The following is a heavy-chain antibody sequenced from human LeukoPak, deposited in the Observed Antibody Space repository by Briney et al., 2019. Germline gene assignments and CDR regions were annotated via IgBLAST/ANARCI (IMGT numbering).Heavy chain of an antibody. D-gene: IGHD3-10*01. J-gene: IGHJ6*02. Sequence: GGSLRLSCAASGIPDGTNHMTWVRQAPGKGLEWVSLLYSGDSTYYADSVKGRFTISRDNSKNTVYLEMNSLRGEDTAVYYCARGGGYYGSGTYYPYYYGMDVWGQGTTVTVSS. CDR1: GIPDGTNH. CDR3: ARGGGYYGSGTYYPYYYGMDV. CDR2: LYSGDST. V-gene: IGHV3-66*01.